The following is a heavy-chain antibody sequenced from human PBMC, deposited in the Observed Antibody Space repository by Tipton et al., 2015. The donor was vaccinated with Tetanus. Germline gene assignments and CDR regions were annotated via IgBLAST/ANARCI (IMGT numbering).Heavy chain of an antibody. CDR1: GFTFSSYS. Sequence: SLRLSCAASGFTFSSYSMNWVRQAPGKGLEWVSSISSSSSYVYYADSVKGRFTISRDNAKNSLYLQMNSLRAEDTAVYYCARDCAVWWEPSWGAFDIWGQGTMVTVSS. CDR2: ISSSSSYV. J-gene: IGHJ3*02. CDR3: ARDCAVWWEPSWGAFDI. V-gene: IGHV3-21*01. D-gene: IGHD1-26*01.